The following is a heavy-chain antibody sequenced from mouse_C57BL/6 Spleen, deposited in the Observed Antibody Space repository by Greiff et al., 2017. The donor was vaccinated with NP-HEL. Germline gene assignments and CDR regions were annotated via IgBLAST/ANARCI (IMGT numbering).Heavy chain of an antibody. V-gene: IGHV1-69*01. J-gene: IGHJ4*01. CDR1: GYTLTSYW. Sequence: VQLQQSGAELVLPGASVKLSCKASGYTLTSYWMHWVKQSPGPGPERTGEIDPSDSYTNYNEKFKGKFTLTVDKSASTAYMQLSSLTSEDSAVYYCARGDRSGYAYAVGYWNQGTSVNDAS. D-gene: IGHD3-2*02. CDR2: IDPSDSYT. CDR3: ARGDRSGYAYAVGY.